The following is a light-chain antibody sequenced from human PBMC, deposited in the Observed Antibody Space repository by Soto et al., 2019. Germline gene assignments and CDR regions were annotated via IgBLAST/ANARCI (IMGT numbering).Light chain of an antibody. Sequence: EIQMTHSPSSLSASVGDRVTITCRASQSISSYLNWYQQKSGKAPKLLIHAASSLQSGVPSRFSGSGSGTDFTLTINSLQPEDFATYSCQQSYNSPRTFGQGTKVDIK. CDR3: QQSYNSPRT. J-gene: IGKJ1*01. V-gene: IGKV1-39*01. CDR2: AAS. CDR1: QSISSY.